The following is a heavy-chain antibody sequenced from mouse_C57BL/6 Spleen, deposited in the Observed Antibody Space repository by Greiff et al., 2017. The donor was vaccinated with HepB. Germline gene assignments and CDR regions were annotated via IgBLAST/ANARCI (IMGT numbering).Heavy chain of an antibody. CDR2: ISSGSSTI. D-gene: IGHD1-1*01. Sequence: EVKLMESGGGLVKPGGSLKLSCAASGFTFSDYGMHWVRQAPEKGLEWVAYISSGSSTIYYADTVKGRFTISRDKAKSTLFLQMTSLRSGDTAMYYCAIRFFDYWGQGTTLTVSS. V-gene: IGHV5-17*01. J-gene: IGHJ2*01. CDR3: AIRFFDY. CDR1: GFTFSDYG.